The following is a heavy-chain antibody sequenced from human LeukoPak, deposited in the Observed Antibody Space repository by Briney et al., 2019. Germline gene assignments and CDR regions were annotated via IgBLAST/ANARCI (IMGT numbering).Heavy chain of an antibody. Sequence: SVKVSCKASGGTFSSYAISWVRQAPGQGLEWMGGIIPIFGTANYAQKFQGRVTITADKSTSTAYMELSSLRSEDTAVYYCAREVNYYDSSGYYFDYWGQGTLVTVSS. CDR3: AREVNYYDSSGYYFDY. D-gene: IGHD3-22*01. CDR2: IIPIFGTA. V-gene: IGHV1-69*06. J-gene: IGHJ4*02. CDR1: GGTFSSYA.